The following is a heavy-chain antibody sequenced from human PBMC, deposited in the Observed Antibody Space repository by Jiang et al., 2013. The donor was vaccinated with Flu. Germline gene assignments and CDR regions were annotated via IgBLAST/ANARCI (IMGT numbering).Heavy chain of an antibody. V-gene: IGHV4-59*01. CDR2: IYYSGST. J-gene: IGHJ3*02. CDR3: ARGYNILTGYPHDGFDI. D-gene: IGHD3-9*01. Sequence: GLVKPSETLSLTCAVSGVSINSYYWSWIRQPPGKGLEWIAYIYYSGSTNYNPSLKSRVTISVDTPKNQISLKLSSVTAADTAVYYCARGYNILTGYPHDGFDIWGQGTMVTVSS. CDR1: GVSINSYY.